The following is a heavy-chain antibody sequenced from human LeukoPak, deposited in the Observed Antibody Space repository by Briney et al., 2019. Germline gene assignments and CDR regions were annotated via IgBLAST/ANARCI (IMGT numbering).Heavy chain of an antibody. D-gene: IGHD3-10*01. Sequence: GGSLRLSCAASGLTFDDYAMHWVRQAPGKGLEWVSLISGDGGSTYYADSVKGRFTIFRDNSKNSLYLQMNSLRTEDTALYYCAKDYYYGSGSYYFGYYYYYGMDVWGQGTTVTVSS. CDR2: ISGDGGST. CDR1: GLTFDDYA. J-gene: IGHJ6*02. CDR3: AKDYYYGSGSYYFGYYYYYGMDV. V-gene: IGHV3-43*02.